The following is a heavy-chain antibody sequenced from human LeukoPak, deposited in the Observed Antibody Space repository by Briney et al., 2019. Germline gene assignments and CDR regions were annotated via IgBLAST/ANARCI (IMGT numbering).Heavy chain of an antibody. CDR2: INPNSGGT. J-gene: IGHJ4*02. D-gene: IGHD3-22*01. CDR1: GYTFTGYY. CDR3: ARGPRGITMIVVVFDY. V-gene: IGHV1-2*02. Sequence: GGSLRLSCAASGYTFTGYYMHWVRQAPGQGLEWMGWINPNSGGTNYAQKLQGRVTMTTDTSTSTAYMELRSLRSDDTAVYYCARGPRGITMIVVVFDYWGQGTLVTVSS.